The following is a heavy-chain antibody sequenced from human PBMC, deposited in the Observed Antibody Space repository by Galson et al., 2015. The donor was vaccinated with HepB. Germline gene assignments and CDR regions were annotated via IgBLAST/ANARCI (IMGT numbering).Heavy chain of an antibody. V-gene: IGHV4-4*02. J-gene: IGHJ6*02. CDR2: IYHSGST. D-gene: IGHD3-3*01. Sequence: SETLSLTCAVSGGSISSSNWWSWVRQPPGKGLEWIGEIYHSGSTNYNPSLKSRVTISVDKSKNQFSLKLSSVTAADTAVYYCARDRTIFGVVTTPYYGMDVWGQGTTVTVSS. CDR1: GGSISSSNW. CDR3: ARDRTIFGVVTTPYYGMDV.